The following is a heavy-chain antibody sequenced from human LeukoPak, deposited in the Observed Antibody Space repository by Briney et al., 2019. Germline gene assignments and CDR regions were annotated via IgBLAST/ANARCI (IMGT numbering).Heavy chain of an antibody. CDR1: GYTFTSYY. CDR3: ARDRYGDYDGPRYDY. J-gene: IGHJ4*02. V-gene: IGHV1-46*01. CDR2: INPSGGST. D-gene: IGHD4-17*01. Sequence: ASVKVSCKASGYTFTSYYMHWVRQAPGQGLEWMGIINPSGGSTSYAQKFQGRVTMTRDTSTSTVYMELSSLRSEDTAVYYCARDRYGDYDGPRYDYWGQGTLVTVSS.